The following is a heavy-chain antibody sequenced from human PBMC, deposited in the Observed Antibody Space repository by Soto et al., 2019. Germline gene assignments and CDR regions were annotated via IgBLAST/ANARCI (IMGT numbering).Heavy chain of an antibody. CDR1: GFSFTGYY. D-gene: IGHD6-6*01. Sequence: ASVKVSCKASGFSFTGYYIHWLRQAPGQGLEWMGWINAHSGGTEYAQRFQGRVTLTRDTSIATAYLTLTSLTSDDTALYYCAKDLTRQLAYWLDPWGQGTQVTVPQ. CDR2: INAHSGGT. J-gene: IGHJ5*02. CDR3: AKDLTRQLAYWLDP. V-gene: IGHV1-2*02.